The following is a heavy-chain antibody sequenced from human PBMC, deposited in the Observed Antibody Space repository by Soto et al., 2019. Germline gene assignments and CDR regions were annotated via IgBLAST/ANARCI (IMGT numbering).Heavy chain of an antibody. V-gene: IGHV1-18*04. CDR3: ARDRGHYVWGISRTYAMDV. J-gene: IGHJ6*02. Sequence: ASVKVSCKASGYTFTSYGISWVRQAPGQGLEWMGWISAYNGNTNYAQKLQGRVTMTTDTSTSTAYMELRSLRSDDTAVYFCARDRGHYVWGISRTYAMDVWGQGTTVTVSS. D-gene: IGHD3-16*02. CDR2: ISAYNGNT. CDR1: GYTFTSYG.